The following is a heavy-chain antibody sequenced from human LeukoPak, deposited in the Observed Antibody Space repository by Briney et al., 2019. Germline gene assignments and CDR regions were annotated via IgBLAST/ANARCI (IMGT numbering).Heavy chain of an antibody. CDR3: AKDWGWIQFFY. J-gene: IGHJ4*02. Sequence: GGSLRLSCAASGFTFSSYWMSWVRQAPGKGLEWVANIKQDGSEKYYVDSVKGRFTISRDNAKNSLYLQMNSLGAEDTAVYYCAKDWGWIQFFYWGQGTLVTVSS. CDR1: GFTFSSYW. D-gene: IGHD5-18*01. V-gene: IGHV3-7*03. CDR2: IKQDGSEK.